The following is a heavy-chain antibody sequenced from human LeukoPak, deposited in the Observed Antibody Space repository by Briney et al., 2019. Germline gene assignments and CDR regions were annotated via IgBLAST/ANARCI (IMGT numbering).Heavy chain of an antibody. CDR1: GGSISSSSYY. D-gene: IGHD2-15*01. CDR2: IYYSGST. Sequence: PSETLSLTCSVSGGSISSSSYYWGWIRQPPGKGLEWIGSIYYSGSTYYNPSLKSRVTISVDTSKNQFSLKLSSVTAADTAVYYCARLGWLALFDPWGQGTLVTVSS. J-gene: IGHJ5*02. V-gene: IGHV4-39*01. CDR3: ARLGWLALFDP.